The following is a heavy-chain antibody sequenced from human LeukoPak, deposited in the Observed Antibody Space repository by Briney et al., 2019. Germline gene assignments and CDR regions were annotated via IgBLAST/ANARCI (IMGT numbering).Heavy chain of an antibody. CDR3: AREVAAVAGTDY. CDR1: GGSISSGGYY. J-gene: IGHJ4*02. D-gene: IGHD6-19*01. V-gene: IGHV4-31*03. Sequence: SETLSLTCTVSGGSISSGGYYWSWIRQHPGKGLEWIGYIYYSGSTYYNPSLKSRLTISVDTSKNQFSLKLSSVTAADTAVYYCAREVAAVAGTDYWGQGTLVTVSS. CDR2: IYYSGST.